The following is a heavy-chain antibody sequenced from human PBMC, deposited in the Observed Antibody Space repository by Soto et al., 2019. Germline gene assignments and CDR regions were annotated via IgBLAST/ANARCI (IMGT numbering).Heavy chain of an antibody. D-gene: IGHD3-10*01. CDR3: ARGVLLWFGELLGGMDV. J-gene: IGHJ6*02. Sequence: SETLSLTCAVYGGSFSCYYWSWMRQPPWKGLEWIGEINHSGSTNYNPSLKSRVTISVDTSKNQFSLKLSSVTAADTAVYYCARGVLLWFGELLGGMDVWGQGTTVTVSS. V-gene: IGHV4-34*01. CDR2: INHSGST. CDR1: GGSFSCYY.